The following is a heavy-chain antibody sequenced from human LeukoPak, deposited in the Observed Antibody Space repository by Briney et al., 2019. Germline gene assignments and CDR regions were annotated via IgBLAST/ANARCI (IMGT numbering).Heavy chain of an antibody. V-gene: IGHV3-23*01. CDR2: ISGSGGST. D-gene: IGHD4-17*01. Sequence: GGSLRLSCAASGFTFSSYAMSWVRQAPGKGLEGVSAISGSGGSTYYADSVKGRFTISRDNSKHTLYLQMNSLRAEDTAVYYCAKDLRDYGEDLFDYWGQGTLVTVSS. CDR1: GFTFSSYA. J-gene: IGHJ4*02. CDR3: AKDLRDYGEDLFDY.